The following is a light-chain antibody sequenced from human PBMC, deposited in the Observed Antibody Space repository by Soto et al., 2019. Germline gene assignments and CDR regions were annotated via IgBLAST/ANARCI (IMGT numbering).Light chain of an antibody. J-gene: IGKJ5*01. CDR2: GAY. CDR3: QPDYNLHFT. CDR1: HSIDSNY. V-gene: IGKV3D-7*01. Sequence: EIVLTQYPRDLAVSPLDRDNISCRDSHSIDSNYLSWYQQKPGQGNRLIISGAYTRATGTQDRFSGSGSGTDFTLTIRSLQPEDFAVYYCQPDYNLHFTLGHGQRLEIK.